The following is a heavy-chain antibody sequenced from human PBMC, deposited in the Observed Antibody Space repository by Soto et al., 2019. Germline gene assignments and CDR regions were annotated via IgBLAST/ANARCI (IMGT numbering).Heavy chain of an antibody. CDR3: ASIIRTAPRGYYSYYDMDV. CDR1: GGSFSGYY. CDR2: INHSGST. V-gene: IGHV4-34*01. J-gene: IGHJ6*02. D-gene: IGHD3-3*01. Sequence: SETLSLTCAVYGGSFSGYYWSWIRQPPGKGLEWIGEINHSGSTNYNPSLKSRVTISVDTSKNQFSLKLSSVTAADTAVYYCASIIRTAPRGYYSYYDMDVWGQGTTVTVSS.